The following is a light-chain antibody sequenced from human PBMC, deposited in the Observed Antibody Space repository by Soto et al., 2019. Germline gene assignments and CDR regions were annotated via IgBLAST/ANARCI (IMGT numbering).Light chain of an antibody. Sequence: QTVVTQEPSLTVSPGGTVTLTCGSITGTVTTGHAPYWFQQKPGQAPRTLIYETTNRHSWTPARFSGSLHGGKAALTLSGAQPEDEAEYYCLLSYSGARVFGGGTKLTVL. J-gene: IGLJ2*01. CDR1: TGTVTTGHA. CDR2: ETT. V-gene: IGLV7-46*01. CDR3: LLSYSGARV.